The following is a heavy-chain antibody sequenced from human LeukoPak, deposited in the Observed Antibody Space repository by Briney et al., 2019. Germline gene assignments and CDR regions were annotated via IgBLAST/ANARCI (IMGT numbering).Heavy chain of an antibody. CDR1: GGTFSSFA. V-gene: IGHV1-69*04. Sequence: GASVKVSCKASGGTFSSFAISWVRQAPGQGLEWMGRIIPILGIANYAQKFQGRVTITADKSTSTAYMELSSLRSEDTAVYYCARDLGYSGYDSVYWGQGTLVTVSS. D-gene: IGHD5-12*01. CDR3: ARDLGYSGYDSVY. CDR2: IIPILGIA. J-gene: IGHJ4*02.